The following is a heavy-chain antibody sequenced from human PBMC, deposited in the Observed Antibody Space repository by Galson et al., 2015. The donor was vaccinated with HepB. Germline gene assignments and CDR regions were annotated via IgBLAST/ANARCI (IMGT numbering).Heavy chain of an antibody. CDR2: ISSSSSYI. D-gene: IGHD3-9*01. Sequence: SLRLSCAASGFTFSSYSMNWVRQAPGKGLEWVSSISSSSSYIYYADSVKGRFTISRDNAKNSLYLQMNSLRAEDTAVYYCARGYSRYFDWLSNDAFDIWGQGTMVTVSS. CDR1: GFTFSSYS. CDR3: ARGYSRYFDWLSNDAFDI. J-gene: IGHJ3*02. V-gene: IGHV3-21*01.